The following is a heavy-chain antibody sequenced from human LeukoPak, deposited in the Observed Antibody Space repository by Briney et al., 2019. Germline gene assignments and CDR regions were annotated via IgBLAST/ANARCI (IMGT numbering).Heavy chain of an antibody. D-gene: IGHD3-22*01. Sequence: PGGSLRLSCAASGFTFSSYGMHWVRQAPGKGLEWVSAISGSGGSTYCADSVKGRFTISRDNSKNTLYLQMNSLRAEDTAVYYCAKGPYYYDSSGYYYDYFDYWGQGTLVTVSS. CDR2: ISGSGGST. V-gene: IGHV3-23*01. J-gene: IGHJ4*02. CDR3: AKGPYYYDSSGYYYDYFDY. CDR1: GFTFSSYG.